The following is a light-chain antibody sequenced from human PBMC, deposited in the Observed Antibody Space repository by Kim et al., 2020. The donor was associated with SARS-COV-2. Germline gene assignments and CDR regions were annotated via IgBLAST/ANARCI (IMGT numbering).Light chain of an antibody. J-gene: IGLJ2*01. CDR3: QAWDSSTYGV. CDR1: KLGDKY. CDR2: QDS. V-gene: IGLV3-1*01. Sequence: SYELTQPPSVSVSPGQTASITCSGDKLGDKYACWYQQKPGQSPVLVIYQDSKRPSGIPERFSGSNSGNTATLTISGTQAMDEADYYCQAWDSSTYGVFGG.